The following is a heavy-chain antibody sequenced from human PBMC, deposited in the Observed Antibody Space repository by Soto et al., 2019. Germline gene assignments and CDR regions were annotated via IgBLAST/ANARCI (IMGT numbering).Heavy chain of an antibody. CDR3: AGSRITAAGAPPYKWFDP. V-gene: IGHV4-30-2*01. CDR2: IYHSEST. Sequence: SETLSLTCAVSGASISSGGYSWSWVRQPPGKGLEWIGYIYHSESTYYNPSLKSRVTISVDRSKNQFSLKLTSVTAADTAVYLCAGSRITAAGAPPYKWFDPWGQGTLVTVSS. D-gene: IGHD6-13*01. CDR1: GASISSGGYS. J-gene: IGHJ5*02.